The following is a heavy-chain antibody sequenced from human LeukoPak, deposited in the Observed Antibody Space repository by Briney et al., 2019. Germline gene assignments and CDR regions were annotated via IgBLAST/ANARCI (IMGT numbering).Heavy chain of an antibody. J-gene: IGHJ2*01. D-gene: IGHD5-18*01. CDR3: ARDGDGDTAMVPYWYFDL. V-gene: IGHV3-33*01. CDR1: GFTFSSYG. CDR2: IWYDGSNK. Sequence: TGGSLRLSCAASGFTFSSYGMHWVRQAPGKGLEWVAVIWYDGSNKYYADSVKGRFTISRDNSKNTLYLRMNSLRAEDTAVYYCARDGDGDTAMVPYWYFDLWGRGTLVTVSS.